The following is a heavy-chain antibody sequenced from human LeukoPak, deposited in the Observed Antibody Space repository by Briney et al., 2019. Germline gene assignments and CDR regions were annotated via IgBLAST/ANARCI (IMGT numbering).Heavy chain of an antibody. J-gene: IGHJ4*02. V-gene: IGHV3-23*01. CDR1: GFTFSTYA. CDR2: IGTSVSSI. D-gene: IGHD1-26*01. Sequence: GASLRLSCAASGFTFSTYAMHWVRQAPGRGLEWVSAIGTSVSSIYYADSVKGRFTISRDNSKKTVYLQMNNLRGDDTAVYYCAKRAMNSGSPREFDYCGQGTLVTVSS. CDR3: AKRAMNSGSPREFDY.